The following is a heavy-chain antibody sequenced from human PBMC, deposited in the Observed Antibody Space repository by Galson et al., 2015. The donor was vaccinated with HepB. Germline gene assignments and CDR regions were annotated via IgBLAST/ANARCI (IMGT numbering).Heavy chain of an antibody. CDR2: IYHSGST. V-gene: IGHV4-38-2*02. D-gene: IGHD3-22*01. J-gene: IGHJ4*02. Sequence: ETLSLTCTVSGYSISSGYYWGWIRQPPGKGLEWIGSIYHSGSTYYNPSLKSRVTISVDTSKNQFSLKLSSVTAADTAVYYCARDKIPTYYYDSSGYYYDYFDYWGQGTLVTVSS. CDR1: GYSISSGYY. CDR3: ARDKIPTYYYDSSGYYYDYFDY.